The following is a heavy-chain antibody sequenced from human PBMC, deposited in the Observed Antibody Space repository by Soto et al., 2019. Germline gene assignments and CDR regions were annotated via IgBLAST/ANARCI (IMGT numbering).Heavy chain of an antibody. D-gene: IGHD3-10*01. V-gene: IGHV1-3*01. J-gene: IGHJ3*02. Sequence: PSVKVSCKASGYTFTSYAMHWVRQAPGQRLEWMGWINAGNGNTKYSQKFQGRVTITRDTSASTAYMELSSLRSEDTAVYYCARDFFPTYYGSGSYSAFDIWGQGTMVTVSS. CDR2: INAGNGNT. CDR3: ARDFFPTYYGSGSYSAFDI. CDR1: GYTFTSYA.